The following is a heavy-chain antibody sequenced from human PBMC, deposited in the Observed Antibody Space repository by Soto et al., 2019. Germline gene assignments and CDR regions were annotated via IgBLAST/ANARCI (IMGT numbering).Heavy chain of an antibody. CDR3: ARAGEAXYDFWSGYSDYYYGMDV. Sequence: PGGSLRLSCAASGFTVSSNYMSWVRQAPGKGLEWVSVIYSGGSTYYADSVKGRFTISRDNSKNTLYLQMNSLRAEDTAVYYCARAGEAXYDFWSGYSDYYYGMDVWGQGTTVTVSS. CDR1: GFTVSSNY. D-gene: IGHD3-3*01. CDR2: IYSGGST. J-gene: IGHJ6*02. V-gene: IGHV3-53*01.